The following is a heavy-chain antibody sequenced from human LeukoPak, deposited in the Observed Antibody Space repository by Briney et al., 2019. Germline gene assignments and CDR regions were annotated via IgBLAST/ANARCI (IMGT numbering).Heavy chain of an antibody. V-gene: IGHV3-43*02. CDR1: GFTFDDYD. CDR2: INGDGGTT. CDR3: AKDDYDYVWGNYRPPDY. D-gene: IGHD3-16*02. Sequence: PGGSLRLSCAASGFTFDDYDMHWVRQAPGKGLEWVSLINGDGGTTYYADSVKGRFTISRDNSKNSLYLQMNSLRTEDTALYYCAKDDYDYVWGNYRPPDYWGQGTLITVSS. J-gene: IGHJ4*02.